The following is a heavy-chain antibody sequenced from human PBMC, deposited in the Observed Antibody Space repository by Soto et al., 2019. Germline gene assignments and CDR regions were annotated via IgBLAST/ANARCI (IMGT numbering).Heavy chain of an antibody. V-gene: IGHV4-39*01. CDR3: ARALDFWSAYFDY. J-gene: IGHJ4*02. CDR1: GGSISSSSYY. CDR2: IYYSGST. D-gene: IGHD3-3*01. Sequence: PSETLSLTCTVSGGSISSSSYYWGWIRQPPGKGLEWIGRIYYSGSTYYNQSLKSRVTITVDTSKKQYSLKLSSVTAADTAVYYCARALDFWSAYFDYWGQGSLVT.